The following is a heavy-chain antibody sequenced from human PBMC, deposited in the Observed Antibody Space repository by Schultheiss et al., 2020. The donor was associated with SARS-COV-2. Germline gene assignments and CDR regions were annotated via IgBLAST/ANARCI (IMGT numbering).Heavy chain of an antibody. CDR1: GGSISSYY. D-gene: IGHD3-22*01. J-gene: IGHJ4*02. Sequence: SETLSLTCTVSGGSISSYYWSWIRQHPGKGLEWIGYIYYSGSTYYNPSLKSRVTISVDTSKNQFSLKLSSVTAADTAVYYCASGDSSGYRTPFDYWGQGTLVTVSS. CDR3: ASGDSSGYRTPFDY. V-gene: IGHV4-59*06. CDR2: IYYSGST.